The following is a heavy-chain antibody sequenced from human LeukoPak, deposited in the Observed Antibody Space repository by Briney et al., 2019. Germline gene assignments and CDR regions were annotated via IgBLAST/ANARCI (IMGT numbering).Heavy chain of an antibody. Sequence: GRSLRLSCAASGFTFSSYAMHWVRQAPGKGLEWVAVISYDGSNKYYADSVKGRFTISRDNSKNTLYLQMNSLRAEDTAVYYCARGYSSGLMTTPSWGQGTLVTVSS. J-gene: IGHJ4*02. CDR3: ARGYSSGLMTTPS. D-gene: IGHD3-22*01. CDR1: GFTFSSYA. V-gene: IGHV3-30*04. CDR2: ISYDGSNK.